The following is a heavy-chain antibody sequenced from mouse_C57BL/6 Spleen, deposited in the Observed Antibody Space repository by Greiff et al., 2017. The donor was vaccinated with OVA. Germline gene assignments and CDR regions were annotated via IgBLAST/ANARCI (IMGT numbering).Heavy chain of an antibody. CDR1: GYTFTSYW. CDR3: ARNYGSSYSAWFAY. D-gene: IGHD1-1*01. J-gene: IGHJ3*01. Sequence: QVQLQQPGAELVKPGASVKLSCKASGYTFTSYWMQWVKQRPGQGLEWIGEIDPSDSYTNSNQKFKGKATLTVDTSSSTAYMQLSSLTSEDSAVYYCARNYGSSYSAWFAYWGQGTLVTVSA. V-gene: IGHV1-50*01. CDR2: IDPSDSYT.